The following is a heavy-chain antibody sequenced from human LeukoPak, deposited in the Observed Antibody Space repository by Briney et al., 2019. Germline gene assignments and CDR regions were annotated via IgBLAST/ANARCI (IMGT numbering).Heavy chain of an antibody. CDR3: ARGATVGASPYNWFDP. CDR1: GYTFTGYY. Sequence: ASVKVSCQASGYTFTGYYMHWVRQAPGQGLEWMGWINPNSGGTNYAQKFQGRVTKTRDTSISTAYMELSRLRSDDTAGYYCARGATVGASPYNWFDPWGQGTLVTVSS. J-gene: IGHJ5*02. V-gene: IGHV1-2*02. D-gene: IGHD1-26*01. CDR2: INPNSGGT.